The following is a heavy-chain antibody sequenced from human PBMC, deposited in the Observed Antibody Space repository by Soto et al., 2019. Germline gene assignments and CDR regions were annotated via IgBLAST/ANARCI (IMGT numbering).Heavy chain of an antibody. CDR2: ISGSGDGT. V-gene: IGHV3-23*01. Sequence: GGSLRLSCAASGFTFSNYAMSWVRQAPGKGLEWVSAISGSGDGTYYGDSLKGQFTISRDNSKNTVYLQLNSLRAEDTAVYYCAKAWNYYDGSAFFDYWGQGTLVTVSS. J-gene: IGHJ4*02. CDR3: AKAWNYYDGSAFFDY. D-gene: IGHD3-22*01. CDR1: GFTFSNYA.